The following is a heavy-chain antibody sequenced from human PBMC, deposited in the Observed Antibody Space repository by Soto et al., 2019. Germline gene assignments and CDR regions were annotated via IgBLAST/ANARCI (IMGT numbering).Heavy chain of an antibody. CDR1: GFTFNDHY. D-gene: IGHD2-15*01. V-gene: IGHV3-72*01. CDR2: TRNGANDYTT. CDR3: AVEVYCSGSSCFEAHQ. Sequence: EVKVVESGGGLVQPGGSLRLSCATSGFTFNDHYLDWVRQAPGKGLEWVGRTRNGANDYTTEYAASVKGRFTISRDESKSSLYLQITSLQTEDTAVYYCAVEVYCSGSSCFEAHQWCQGTLVIVSS. J-gene: IGHJ4*02.